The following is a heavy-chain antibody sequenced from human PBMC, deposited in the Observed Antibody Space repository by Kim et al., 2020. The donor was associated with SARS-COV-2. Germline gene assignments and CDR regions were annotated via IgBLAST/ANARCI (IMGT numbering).Heavy chain of an antibody. Sequence: SETLSLTCAVYGGSFSGYYWSWIRQPPGKGLEWIGEINHSGSTNYNPSLKSRVTISVDTSKNQFSLKLSSVTAADTAVYYCARETLVRGVINAWGQGTLV. D-gene: IGHD3-10*01. CDR1: GGSFSGYY. V-gene: IGHV4-34*01. CDR2: INHSGST. CDR3: ARETLVRGVINA. J-gene: IGHJ5*02.